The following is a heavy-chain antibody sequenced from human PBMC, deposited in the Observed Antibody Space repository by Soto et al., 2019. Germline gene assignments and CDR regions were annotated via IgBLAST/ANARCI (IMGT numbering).Heavy chain of an antibody. Sequence: KTSETLSLTCTVSGGSTTSDYWSWIRQPPGKGLEWLGYIFHSLGAKYNPSLGSRGTISLDTSKNQLSLGLRSVTAADTAIYFCVRDLNGSGDYWGQGTLVTVSS. V-gene: IGHV4-59*01. J-gene: IGHJ4*02. CDR3: VRDLNGSGDY. CDR2: IFHSLGA. D-gene: IGHD3-10*01. CDR1: GGSTTSDY.